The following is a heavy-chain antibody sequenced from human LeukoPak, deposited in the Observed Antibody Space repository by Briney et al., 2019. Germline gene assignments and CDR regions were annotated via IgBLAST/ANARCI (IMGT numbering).Heavy chain of an antibody. CDR3: ARDLRYYYDSSGSPDY. V-gene: IGHV3-21*01. D-gene: IGHD3-22*01. J-gene: IGHJ4*02. Sequence: PGGSLRLSCAASGFTFSSYSMNWVRQAPGKGLEWVSSISSSSSYIYYADSVKGRFTISRDNAKNSLYLQMNSLRAEDTAVYYCARDLRYYYDSSGSPDYWSQGTLVTVSP. CDR1: GFTFSSYS. CDR2: ISSSSSYI.